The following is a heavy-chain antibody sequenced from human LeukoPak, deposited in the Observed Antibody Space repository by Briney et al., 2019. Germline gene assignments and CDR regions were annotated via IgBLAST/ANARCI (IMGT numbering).Heavy chain of an antibody. CDR2: ISSSSSYI. J-gene: IGHJ4*02. V-gene: IGHV3-21*01. CDR3: ASLNRADCSSTSCHTHY. CDR1: GFTFSNYS. Sequence: GGSLRLSCAASGFTFSNYSMNWVRQAPGKGLEWVSSISSSSSYIYYADPVKGRFTISRDNAKNSLYLQMNSLRAEDTALYYCASLNRADCSSTSCHTHYWGQGTLVTVSS. D-gene: IGHD2-2*01.